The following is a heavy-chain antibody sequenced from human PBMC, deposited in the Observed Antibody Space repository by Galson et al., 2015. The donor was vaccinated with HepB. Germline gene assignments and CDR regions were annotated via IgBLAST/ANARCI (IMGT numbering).Heavy chain of an antibody. CDR1: GFTFSDYY. J-gene: IGHJ4*02. Sequence: SLRLSCAASGFTFSDYYMSWIRQAPGKGLEWVSYISSSSSYTNYADSVKGRFTISRDNAKNSLYLQMNSLRAEDTAVYYCARVGDYVWGSYRAEAFDYWGQGTLVTVSS. V-gene: IGHV3-11*06. CDR2: ISSSSSYT. CDR3: ARVGDYVWGSYRAEAFDY. D-gene: IGHD3-16*02.